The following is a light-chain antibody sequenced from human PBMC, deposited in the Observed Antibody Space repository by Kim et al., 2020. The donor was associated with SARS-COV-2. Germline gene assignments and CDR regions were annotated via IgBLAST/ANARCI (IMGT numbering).Light chain of an antibody. CDR1: HTESDTNSY. Sequence: PGEAGTLSCRASHTESDTNSYIAWYQQKPGQPPRLLISGASTRATGIPHRFSGSGSGTDFTLTISRLEPEDFAVYYCQQYGSSPTFGQGTKVEIK. V-gene: IGKV3-20*01. CDR2: GAS. CDR3: QQYGSSPT. J-gene: IGKJ1*01.